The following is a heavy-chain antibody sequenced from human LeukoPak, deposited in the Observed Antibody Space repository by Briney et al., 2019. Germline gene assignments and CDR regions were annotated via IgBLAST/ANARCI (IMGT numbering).Heavy chain of an antibody. CDR1: GFIFNIYS. CDR3: ARDLDCAVTNCYAGDDGFDI. J-gene: IGHJ3*02. D-gene: IGHD2-2*01. Sequence: SGGSLRLSCAASGFIFNIYSMNWVRQAPGKGLQWVSSISSRSSYIFYADSVKGRFTISRDNAKNSLYLQMDSLRAEDTAVYYCARDLDCAVTNCYAGDDGFDIWGQGTMVTVSS. CDR2: ISSRSSYI. V-gene: IGHV3-21*01.